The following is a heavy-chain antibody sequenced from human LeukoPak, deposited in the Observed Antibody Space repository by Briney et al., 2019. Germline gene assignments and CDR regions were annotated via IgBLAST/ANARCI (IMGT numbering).Heavy chain of an antibody. V-gene: IGHV4-38-2*01. J-gene: IGHJ4*02. D-gene: IGHD2-8*01. CDR2: IYHSGST. CDR3: ARSVYADVCFDY. Sequence: PSETLSLTCAVSGYFISSGYYWGWIRQPPGEGLEWIGSIYHSGSTYYNPSLKSRVTISVDTSKNQFSLKLSSVTAADTAVYYCARSVYADVCFDYWGQGTLVTVSS. CDR1: GYFISSGYY.